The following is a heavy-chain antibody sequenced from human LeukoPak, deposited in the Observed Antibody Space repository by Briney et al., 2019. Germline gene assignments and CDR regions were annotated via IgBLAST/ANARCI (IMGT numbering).Heavy chain of an antibody. J-gene: IGHJ4*02. CDR1: GFTFSSYS. Sequence: GGSLRLSCAASGFTFSSYSMNWVRQAPGKGLEWGSYISSSSSTIYYADSVKGRFTISRDNAKNSLYLQMNSLRAEDTAVYYCARRHCSGGSCYVGFDYWGQGTLVTVSS. D-gene: IGHD2-15*01. V-gene: IGHV3-48*04. CDR3: ARRHCSGGSCYVGFDY. CDR2: ISSSSSTI.